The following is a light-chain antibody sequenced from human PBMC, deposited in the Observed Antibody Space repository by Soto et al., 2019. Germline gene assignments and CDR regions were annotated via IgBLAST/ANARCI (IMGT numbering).Light chain of an antibody. CDR3: ASWDNDLNGPI. Sequence: QSVLTQPPSASGTPGQRVSISCSGSASTVGSTYVFWYQQVPGTAPTLLIYKNNQRPSGVSDRFSGSKSGTSASLAISGLRVDDEGDYYCASWDNDLNGPIFGGGTKLTVL. J-gene: IGLJ2*01. CDR2: KNN. CDR1: ASTVGSTY. V-gene: IGLV1-47*01.